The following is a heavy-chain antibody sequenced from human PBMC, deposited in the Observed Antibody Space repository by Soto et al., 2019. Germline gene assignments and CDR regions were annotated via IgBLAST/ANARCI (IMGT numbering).Heavy chain of an antibody. J-gene: IGHJ6*02. V-gene: IGHV3-33*01. CDR3: ARDLVGDWNYYYYYGMDV. CDR2: IWYDGSNK. D-gene: IGHD2-21*02. Sequence: QVQLVESGGGVVQPGRSLRLSCAASGFTFSSYGMHWVRQAPGKGLEWVAVIWYDGSNKYYADSVKGRFTISGDNSKNTLYLQRKSRRAEDTAVYYCARDLVGDWNYYYYYGMDVWGQGTTFTVSS. CDR1: GFTFSSYG.